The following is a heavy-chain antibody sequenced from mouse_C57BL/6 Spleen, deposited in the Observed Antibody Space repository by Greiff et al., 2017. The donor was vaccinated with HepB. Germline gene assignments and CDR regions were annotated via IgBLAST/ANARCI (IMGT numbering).Heavy chain of an antibody. V-gene: IGHV1-64*01. J-gene: IGHJ4*01. D-gene: IGHD2-13*01. CDR2: IHPNSGST. Sequence: VQLQQPGAELVKPGASVKLSCKASGYTFTSYWMHWVKQRPGQGLEWIGMIHPNSGSTNYNEKFKSKATLTVDKSSSTAYMQLSSLTSEDSAVYNCARAKTTPRDYYAMDYWGQGTSVTVSS. CDR1: GYTFTSYW. CDR3: ARAKTTPRDYYAMDY.